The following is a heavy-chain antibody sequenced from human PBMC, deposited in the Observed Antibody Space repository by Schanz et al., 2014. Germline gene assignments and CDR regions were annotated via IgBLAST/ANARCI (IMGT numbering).Heavy chain of an antibody. CDR2: ISSSSIYI. Sequence: VQLVESRGGVVQPGGSLRLSCVASGFPFSNFAFHWVRQAPGKGLEWVSSISSSSIYIYYADSVKGRFTISRDNAKNSVYLQMNTLRAEDTAIYFCARDVYRSGHPFDLWGQGTLVTVSS. CDR3: ARDVYRSGHPFDL. V-gene: IGHV3-21*01. J-gene: IGHJ5*02. CDR1: GFPFSNFA. D-gene: IGHD5-18*01.